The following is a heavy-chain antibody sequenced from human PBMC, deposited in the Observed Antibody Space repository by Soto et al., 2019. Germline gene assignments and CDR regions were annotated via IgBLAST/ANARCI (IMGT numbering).Heavy chain of an antibody. CDR3: ARIQFDYDFWSGYYPHYYYGMDV. CDR1: GFTFSSYG. D-gene: IGHD3-3*01. J-gene: IGHJ6*02. Sequence: PGGSLRLSCAASGFTFSSYGMHWVRQAPGKGLEGVAVIWYDGSNKYYADSVKGRFTISRDNSKNTLYLQMNSLRAEDTAVYYCARIQFDYDFWSGYYPHYYYGMDVWGQGTTVTVS. CDR2: IWYDGSNK. V-gene: IGHV3-33*01.